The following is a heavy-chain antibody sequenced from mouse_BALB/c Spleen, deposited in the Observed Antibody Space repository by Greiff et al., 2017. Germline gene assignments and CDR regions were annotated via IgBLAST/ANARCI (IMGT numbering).Heavy chain of an antibody. J-gene: IGHJ4*01. CDR3: ARPYGNYEEGAMDY. CDR1: GYTFTSYW. V-gene: IGHV1-87*01. CDR2: IYPGDGDT. D-gene: IGHD2-10*02. Sequence: VQLVESGAELARPGASVKLSCKASGYTFTSYWMQWVKQRPGQGLEWIGAIYPGDGDTRYTQKFKGKATLTADKSSSTAYMQLSSLASEDSAVYYCARPYGNYEEGAMDYWGQGTSVTVSS.